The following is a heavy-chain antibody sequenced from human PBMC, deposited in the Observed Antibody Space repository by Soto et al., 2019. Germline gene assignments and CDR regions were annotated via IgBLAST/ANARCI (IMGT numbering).Heavy chain of an antibody. Sequence: PGGALMLSCASSGLTLDYYAMDFVRQAAGKFLEWVSGISWNSGSIGYADSVKGRFTISRDNAKNSLYLQMNSLRAEDTALYYCAKDNLDGSRPAIDDFDIWGKGKMVTVSS. CDR3: AKDNLDGSRPAIDDFDI. D-gene: IGHD6-13*01. J-gene: IGHJ3*02. V-gene: IGHV3-9*01. CDR2: ISWNSGSI. CDR1: GLTLDYYA.